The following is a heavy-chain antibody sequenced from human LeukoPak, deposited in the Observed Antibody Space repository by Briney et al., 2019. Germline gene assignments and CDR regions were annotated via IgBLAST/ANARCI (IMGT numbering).Heavy chain of an antibody. J-gene: IGHJ4*02. D-gene: IGHD2-21*02. CDR1: GFTFNNYD. V-gene: IGHV3-23*01. Sequence: PGGSLRLSCAASGFTFNNYDMNWVRQAPGKGLEWVSGISGSGDTTDYADSVKGRFTISRDNSRNTLSLQLNSLRAEDTAVYYCAKDRIDRVTQVWGQGTLVTVPS. CDR3: AKDRIDRVTQV. CDR2: ISGSGDTT.